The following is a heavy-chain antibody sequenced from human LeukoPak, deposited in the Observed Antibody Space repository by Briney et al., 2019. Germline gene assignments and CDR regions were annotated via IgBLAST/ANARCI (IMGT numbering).Heavy chain of an antibody. CDR1: GFIFTNYF. Sequence: PGGSLRLSCAASGFIFTNYFMSWVRQAPGKGLEWVSGISWNSGTIDYADSVRGRFTISRDNAKNSLYLQMDSLRVEDTAFYYCAKDNRRHYTSGPNPDSLHWGQGALVTVSS. D-gene: IGHD6-19*01. CDR3: AKDNRRHYTSGPNPDSLH. CDR2: ISWNSGTI. J-gene: IGHJ4*02. V-gene: IGHV3-9*01.